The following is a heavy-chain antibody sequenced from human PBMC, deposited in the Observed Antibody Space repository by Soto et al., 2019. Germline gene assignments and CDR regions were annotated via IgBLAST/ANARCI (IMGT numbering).Heavy chain of an antibody. Sequence: EVQLLESGGGLVQPGGSLRLSCAASGFTVSNYVMSWVRQAPGKGPEWVSGISGGGVDTYYVDSVKGRFIISRDNSRNTLYLQMSTLRADDAAVYYCAKEAAGFGVPLFDPWGQGPLVTVSS. CDR2: ISGGGVDT. CDR1: GFTVSNYV. J-gene: IGHJ5*02. V-gene: IGHV3-23*02. CDR3: AKEAAGFGVPLFDP. D-gene: IGHD3-3*01.